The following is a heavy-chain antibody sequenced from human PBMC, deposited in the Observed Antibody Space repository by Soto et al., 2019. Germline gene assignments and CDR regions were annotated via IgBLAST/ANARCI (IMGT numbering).Heavy chain of an antibody. V-gene: IGHV3-23*01. D-gene: IGHD6-6*01. CDR3: AKDHAREQFVRGENWFDS. J-gene: IGHJ5*01. CDR2: ISGSGVRT. CDR1: GFTFTNYA. Sequence: PGGSLRLSCTASGFTFTNYAMSWARQAPGKGLEWVSTISGSGVRTYYADSVKGRLTVSRDNSKSTLDLQMNSLRAEDTAIYYCAKDHAREQFVRGENWFDSWGQGTLVTVSS.